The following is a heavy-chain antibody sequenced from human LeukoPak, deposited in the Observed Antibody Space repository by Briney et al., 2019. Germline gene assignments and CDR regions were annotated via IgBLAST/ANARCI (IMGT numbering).Heavy chain of an antibody. J-gene: IGHJ3*02. V-gene: IGHV3-53*01. CDR3: AKVSEADANIVSAFDI. D-gene: IGHD4/OR15-4a*01. CDR2: IYSGGST. CDR1: GFTVSSNY. Sequence: GGSLRLSCAASGFTVSSNYMSWVRQAPGKGLEWVSVIYSGGSTYYAESVKGRFTISRDNSKNTLHMQMNSLRAEDTAVYYCAKVSEADANIVSAFDIWGQGTMVTVSS.